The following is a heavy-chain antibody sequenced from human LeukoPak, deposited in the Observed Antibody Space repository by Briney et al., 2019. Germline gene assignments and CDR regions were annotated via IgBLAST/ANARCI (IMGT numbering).Heavy chain of an antibody. D-gene: IGHD3-3*01. CDR1: GGSLSSYY. V-gene: IGHV4-59*01. CDR3: ARAPRRITIFGVVKLSWFDP. Sequence: SETLSLTCTVSGGSLSSYYWSWIRQPPGKGLEWIGYIYYSGSTNYNPSLKSRVTISVDTSKNQFSLKLSSVTAADMAVYYCARAPRRITIFGVVKLSWFDPWGQGTLVTVSS. CDR2: IYYSGST. J-gene: IGHJ5*02.